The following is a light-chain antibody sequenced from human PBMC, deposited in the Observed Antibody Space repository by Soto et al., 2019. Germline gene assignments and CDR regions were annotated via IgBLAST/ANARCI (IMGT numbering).Light chain of an antibody. V-gene: IGLV4-69*01. CDR2: LKNDGSH. CDR3: QTWDTGIQV. CDR1: SGHSTYT. Sequence: QPVLTQSPSASASPGASVKLTCTLSSGHSTYTIAWHQQHPGKGPRYLMRLKNDGSHTKRDGIPDRFSGSSFGAERYLTISSLQSEDEADYYCQTWDTGIQVFGAGTKVTVL. J-gene: IGLJ2*01.